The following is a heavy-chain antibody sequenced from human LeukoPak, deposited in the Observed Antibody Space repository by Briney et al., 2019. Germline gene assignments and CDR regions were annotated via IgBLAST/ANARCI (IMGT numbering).Heavy chain of an antibody. V-gene: IGHV4-39*01. CDR3: ATSANYDILTGYIGAFDI. CDR1: GGSISSSSYY. Sequence: PSETLSLTWTVSGGSISSSSYYWGWIRQPPGKGLEWIWSIYYSGSTHYTPSLRSRVTISVGTSKNQFSLKLSSVTAADTAVYYCATSANYDILTGYIGAFDIWGQGTMVTVSS. D-gene: IGHD3-9*01. J-gene: IGHJ3*02. CDR2: IYYSGST.